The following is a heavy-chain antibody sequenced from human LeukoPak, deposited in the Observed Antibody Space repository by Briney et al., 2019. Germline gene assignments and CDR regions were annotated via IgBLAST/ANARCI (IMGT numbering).Heavy chain of an antibody. CDR2: INHSGST. D-gene: IGHD3-16*02. V-gene: IGHV4-34*01. CDR3: ARVPYDYVWGSYPTRPGIIDY. Sequence: GSLRLSCAASGFTFSSYAMSWVRQAPGKGLEWIGEINHSGSTNYNPSLKSRVTISVDTSKNQFSLKLSSVTAADTAVYYCARVPYDYVWGSYPTRPGIIDYWGQGTLVTVSS. CDR1: GFTFSSYA. J-gene: IGHJ4*02.